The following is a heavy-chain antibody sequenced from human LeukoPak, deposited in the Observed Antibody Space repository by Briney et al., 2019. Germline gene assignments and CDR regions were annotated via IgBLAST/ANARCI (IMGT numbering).Heavy chain of an antibody. CDR3: ARESIYGDYGQ. J-gene: IGHJ4*02. V-gene: IGHV4-61*02. Sequence: NPSETLPLTCTVSGGSISSGSYYWSWIRQPAGKGLEGIGRIYTSGSTNYNPSLKSRVTISVDTSKNQFSLKLSSVTPADTVVYYCARESIYGDYGQWGQGTLVTVSS. D-gene: IGHD4-17*01. CDR2: IYTSGST. CDR1: GGSISSGSYY.